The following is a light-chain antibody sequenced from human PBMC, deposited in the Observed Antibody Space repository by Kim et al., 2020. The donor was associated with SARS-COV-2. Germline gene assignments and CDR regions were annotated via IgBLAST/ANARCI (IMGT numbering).Light chain of an antibody. CDR1: SSNIGSNT. CDR3: ASWDDSLNGV. J-gene: IGLJ3*02. V-gene: IGLV1-44*01. Sequence: QSVLTQPPSASGTPGQRVTISCSGSSSNIGSNTVNWYQQLPGTAPKLLIYSNNQRPSGVPDRFSGSKSGTSASLAICGLQSEDEADYYCASWDDSLNGVFGGGTQLTVL. CDR2: SNN.